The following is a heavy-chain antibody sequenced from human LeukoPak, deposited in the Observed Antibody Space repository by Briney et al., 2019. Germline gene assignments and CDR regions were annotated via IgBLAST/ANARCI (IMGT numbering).Heavy chain of an antibody. Sequence: GESLKISCKGSGYSFISYWISWVRQMPGKGLEWMGRIDPSDSYTNYSPSFQGHVTISADKSISTAYLQWSSLKASDTAMYYCARSASSSYDILTGYPARILGYWGQGTLVTVSS. CDR2: IDPSDSYT. CDR1: GYSFISYW. D-gene: IGHD3-9*01. V-gene: IGHV5-10-1*01. CDR3: ARSASSSYDILTGYPARILGY. J-gene: IGHJ4*02.